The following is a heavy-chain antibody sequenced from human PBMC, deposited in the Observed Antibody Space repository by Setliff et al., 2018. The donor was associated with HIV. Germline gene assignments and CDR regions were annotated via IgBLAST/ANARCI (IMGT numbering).Heavy chain of an antibody. CDR3: ARVPYSSAWFSGGHDAFDV. V-gene: IGHV1-18*01. CDR2: ISGYNGNT. Sequence: ASVKVSCKASGYTFSSYGISWVRQAPGQGLEWMGWISGYNGNTKYVQKLKGRVTMTTDTTTRTVNMELRSLRHDDTAEYFCARVPYSSAWFSGGHDAFDVWGQGTMVTVSS. J-gene: IGHJ3*01. CDR1: GYTFSSYG. D-gene: IGHD6-19*01.